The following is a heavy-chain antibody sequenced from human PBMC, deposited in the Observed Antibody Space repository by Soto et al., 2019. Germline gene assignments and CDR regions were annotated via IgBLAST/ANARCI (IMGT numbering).Heavy chain of an antibody. Sequence: PSETLSLTCAVSGGSISSGGYSWSWIRQPPGKGLEWIGYIYHSGSTYYNPSLKSRVTISVDRSKNQFSLKLSSVTAADTAVYYCARASTTVTTHDYWGQGTLVSVSS. D-gene: IGHD4-17*01. V-gene: IGHV4-30-2*01. CDR2: IYHSGST. CDR1: GGSISSGGYS. J-gene: IGHJ4*02. CDR3: ARASTTVTTHDY.